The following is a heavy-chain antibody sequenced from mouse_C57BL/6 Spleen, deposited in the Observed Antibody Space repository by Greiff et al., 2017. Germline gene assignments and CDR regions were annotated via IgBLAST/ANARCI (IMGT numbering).Heavy chain of an antibody. CDR3: ARRDGLRGYYAMDY. D-gene: IGHD2-4*01. J-gene: IGHJ4*01. Sequence: VQLQQSGPELVKPGASVKISCKASGYSFTDYNMNWVKQSNGKSLEWIGVINPNYGTTSYNQKFKGKATLTVYQSSSTAYMQLNSLTSEDSAVYYCARRDGLRGYYAMDYWGQGTSVTVSS. CDR2: INPNYGTT. V-gene: IGHV1-39*01. CDR1: GYSFTDYN.